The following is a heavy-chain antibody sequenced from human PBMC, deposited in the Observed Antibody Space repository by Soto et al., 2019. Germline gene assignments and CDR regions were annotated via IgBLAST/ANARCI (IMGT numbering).Heavy chain of an antibody. CDR3: AQRLLRTVFELVSTAAIYFDF. CDR1: GVSLTTIGEG. Sequence: QITLNESGPTLVKPTQTLTLTCTVSGVSLTTIGEGVGWIRQSPGQAPEWLVLIYLNDDKRYSPYLKRRLTTPQDNSKDQVVLTMANSDPGDTATYYCAQRLLRTVFELVSTAAIYFDFLGQGTPVAVSS. CDR2: IYLNDDK. V-gene: IGHV2-5*01. D-gene: IGHD3-3*01. J-gene: IGHJ4*02.